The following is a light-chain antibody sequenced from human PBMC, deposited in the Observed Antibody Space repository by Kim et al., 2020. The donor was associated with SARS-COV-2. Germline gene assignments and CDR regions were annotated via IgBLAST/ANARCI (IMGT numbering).Light chain of an antibody. CDR2: GRN. V-gene: IGLV3-19*01. Sequence: SSELTQDPAVSVALGQTVRITCQGDSLRSYYASWYQQKPGQAPVLVIYGRNNRPSGIPDRFSGSTSGNTASLTITGAHAEDEADYYCKSRDSSGNVVFGGGTKLTVL. J-gene: IGLJ2*01. CDR1: SLRSYY. CDR3: KSRDSSGNVV.